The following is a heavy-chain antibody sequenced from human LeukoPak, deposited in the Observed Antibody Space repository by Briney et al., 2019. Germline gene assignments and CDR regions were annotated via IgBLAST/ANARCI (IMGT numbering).Heavy chain of an antibody. D-gene: IGHD2-8*01. CDR3: AKFCTGSYLDY. V-gene: IGHV3-21*04. CDR1: GFTFSSYS. Sequence: GGSLRLSCVASGFTFSSYSMNWVRQAPGKGLEWVSSISSSSSYIYYADSVKGRFTISRDNSKNTLYLQMNSLRAEDTAVYYCAKFCTGSYLDYWGQGTLVTVSS. J-gene: IGHJ4*02. CDR2: ISSSSSYI.